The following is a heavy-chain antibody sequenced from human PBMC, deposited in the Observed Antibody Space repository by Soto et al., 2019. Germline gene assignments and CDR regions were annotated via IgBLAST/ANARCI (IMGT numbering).Heavy chain of an antibody. CDR2: IDNDGTGS. Sequence: EVQLAESGGASVQPRGSLRLSCAASGFTFRSYWMHWVRQAPGKGLVWVARIDNDGTGSIYADSVRGRFTISRDNAYNTVYLHMTSLRADDTAVYYCSRGGFHHGFDVWGQGTMVTVSS. J-gene: IGHJ3*01. V-gene: IGHV3-74*01. D-gene: IGHD2-15*01. CDR3: SRGGFHHGFDV. CDR1: GFTFRSYW.